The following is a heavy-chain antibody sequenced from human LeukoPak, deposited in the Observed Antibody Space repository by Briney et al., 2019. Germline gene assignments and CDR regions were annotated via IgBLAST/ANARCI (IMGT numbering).Heavy chain of an antibody. V-gene: IGHV3-13*04. CDR1: GYTFSSYD. CDR3: ARRCSGGSCYYDY. Sequence: VGCLRLSCAASGYTFSSYDMHCVRQTTGEGLEWASAIATTGDSYYAGSVKGRFTISREKAKNSLYLQMNSLRAGDTGVYYCARRCSGGSCYYDYWGQGTLVTVSS. CDR2: IATTGDS. D-gene: IGHD2-15*01. J-gene: IGHJ4*02.